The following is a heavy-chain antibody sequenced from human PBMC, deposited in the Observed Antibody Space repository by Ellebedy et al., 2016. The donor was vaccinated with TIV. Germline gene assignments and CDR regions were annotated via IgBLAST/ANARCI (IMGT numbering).Heavy chain of an antibody. CDR1: GFTVSSNY. Sequence: GESLKISCTASGFTVSSNYMCWVRQAPGKGPEWVSVIYSGGTTNYADSVKGRFTVSRDSSKNTLYLQMNSLSAEEPAVYYCARRSDHSLQGDYWGQGTLVTVSS. V-gene: IGHV3-66*04. CDR2: IYSGGTT. J-gene: IGHJ4*02. D-gene: IGHD1-14*01. CDR3: ARRSDHSLQGDY.